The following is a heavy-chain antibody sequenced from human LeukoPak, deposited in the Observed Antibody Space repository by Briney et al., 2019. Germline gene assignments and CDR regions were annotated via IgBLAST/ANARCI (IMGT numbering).Heavy chain of an antibody. CDR2: ILSNIDGGTT. D-gene: IGHD5-24*01. J-gene: IGHJ3*02. CDR3: AKGGDGYNSHDAFDI. V-gene: IGHV3-15*01. CDR1: GFTFSKAW. Sequence: GGSLRLSCAVSGFTFSKAWMSWVRQTPGKGLEWVGRILSNIDGGTTDYAAPVKGRFTISRDDSKSTLYLQMNSLRAEDTAVYYCAKGGDGYNSHDAFDIWGQGTMVTVSS.